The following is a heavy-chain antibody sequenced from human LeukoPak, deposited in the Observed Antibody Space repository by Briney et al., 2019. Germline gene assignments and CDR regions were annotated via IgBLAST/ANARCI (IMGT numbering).Heavy chain of an antibody. D-gene: IGHD4-17*01. CDR1: GFTLSTYA. CDR3: ARDTDLDY. V-gene: IGHV3-23*01. J-gene: IGHJ4*02. CDR2: IGRSGVST. Sequence: ESLRLSCAASGFTLSTYAMSWVRQAPGKGLEWVSAIGRSGVSTYYADSVKGRLSISRDTSKNTLYLQMNSLRAEDTAVYYCARDTDLDYWGQGTLVTVAS.